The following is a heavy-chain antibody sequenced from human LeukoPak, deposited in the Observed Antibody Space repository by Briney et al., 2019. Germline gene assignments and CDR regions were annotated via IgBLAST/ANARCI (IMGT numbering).Heavy chain of an antibody. CDR2: ISYDGSNK. CDR3: ARARVDIAMFTWLNWYFDL. V-gene: IGHV3-30*03. D-gene: IGHD5-18*01. CDR1: GLSFSSYG. J-gene: IGHJ2*01. Sequence: GRSLRLSCAASGLSFSSYGIHWVRQAPGKGLEWVAVISYDGSNKYYADSVKGRFTISRDNSKNALYLQMNSLRAEDAAVYYCARARVDIAMFTWLNWYFDLWGRGTLVTVSS.